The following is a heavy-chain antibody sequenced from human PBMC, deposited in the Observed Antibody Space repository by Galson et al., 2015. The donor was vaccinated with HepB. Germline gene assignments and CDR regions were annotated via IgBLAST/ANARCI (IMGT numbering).Heavy chain of an antibody. CDR1: GFTLKYYA. Sequence: SLRLSCAVSGFTLKYYAMHWVSQAPGKGLEWVAVISYDGSHKYYADSVKGRFTISRDSSKNTVSLQMNSLTVDDTAIYYCVKAGGARTDYPFDFWGQGTLVTVSS. CDR2: ISYDGSHK. V-gene: IGHV3-30-3*02. J-gene: IGHJ4*02. CDR3: VKAGGARTDYPFDF. D-gene: IGHD4-11*01.